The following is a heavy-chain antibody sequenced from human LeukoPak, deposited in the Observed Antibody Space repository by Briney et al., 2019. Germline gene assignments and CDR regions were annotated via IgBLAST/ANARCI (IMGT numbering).Heavy chain of an antibody. V-gene: IGHV3-23*01. D-gene: IGHD6-19*01. CDR1: GFTFSSYA. CDR3: ARSLRVAVAASY. Sequence: PGGSLRLSCAASGFTFSSYAMSWVRQAPGKGLEWVSAISGSSGSTYYADSVKGRFTISRDNSKNTLYLQMNSLTAEDTAIYYCARSLRVAVAASYWGQGTLVTVSS. J-gene: IGHJ4*02. CDR2: ISGSSGST.